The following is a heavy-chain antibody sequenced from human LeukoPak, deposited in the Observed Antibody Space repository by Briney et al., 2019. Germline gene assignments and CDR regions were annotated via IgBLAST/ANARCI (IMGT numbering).Heavy chain of an antibody. Sequence: SETLSLTCAVYGGSFSGYYWSWIRQPPGKGLEWIGEINHSGSTNYNLSLKSRVTISVDTSENQFSLKLSSVTAADTAVYYCAGSYYYDSSGSDAFDIWGQGTMVTVSS. D-gene: IGHD3-22*01. CDR2: INHSGST. J-gene: IGHJ3*02. V-gene: IGHV4-34*01. CDR3: AGSYYYDSSGSDAFDI. CDR1: GGSFSGYY.